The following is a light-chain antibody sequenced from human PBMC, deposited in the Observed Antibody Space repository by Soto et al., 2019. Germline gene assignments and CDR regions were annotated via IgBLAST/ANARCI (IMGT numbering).Light chain of an antibody. CDR1: SSDVGGYNF. CDR2: EVT. V-gene: IGLV2-8*01. Sequence: QSALTQPPSASGSPGQSVTISCTGTSSDVGGYNFVSWYQQHPGKAPKLLMYEVTKRPSGVPDRFSGAKSGNTASLTVSGLKAEDEADYYCSSYSVTNTYVFGTGTKLTVL. J-gene: IGLJ1*01. CDR3: SSYSVTNTYV.